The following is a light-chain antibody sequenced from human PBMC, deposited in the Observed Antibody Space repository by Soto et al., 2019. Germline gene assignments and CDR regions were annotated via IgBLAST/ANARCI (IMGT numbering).Light chain of an antibody. CDR3: SSYTTSSSYV. J-gene: IGLJ1*01. CDR2: EVS. CDR1: SSDVGGYDY. V-gene: IGLV2-14*01. Sequence: LTQPASVSGSPGQSITMSCTGTSSDVGGYDYVSWYQQHPGEVPKLIIFEVSSRPAWISNRFSASKSGNTASLTISGLQAEDEADYYCSSYTTSSSYVFGTGTKVTVL.